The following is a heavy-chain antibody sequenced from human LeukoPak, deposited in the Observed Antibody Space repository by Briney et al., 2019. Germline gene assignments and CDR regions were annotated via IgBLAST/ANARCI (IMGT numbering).Heavy chain of an antibody. V-gene: IGHV3-66*01. CDR1: GFTVSNNY. Sequence: PGGSLRLSCAASGFTVSNNYLNWVRQAPGKGLEWVSLIYSDGSTSYSDSVKGRFTISTDNSKNTLYLQMNSLRVEDTAVYYCARDPPAVTTNTYGWGQGTLVTVSS. J-gene: IGHJ4*02. D-gene: IGHD1-1*01. CDR3: ARDPPAVTTNTYG. CDR2: IYSDGST.